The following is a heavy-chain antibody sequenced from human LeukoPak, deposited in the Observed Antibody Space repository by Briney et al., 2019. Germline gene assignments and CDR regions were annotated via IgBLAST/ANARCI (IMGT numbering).Heavy chain of an antibody. D-gene: IGHD6-13*01. Sequence: ASVKVSCKASGYTFTSCDINWVRQATGQGLEWMGWINPSSGNTGYAQKFQGRVTMTRNTSTGTAYMELNSLRSEDTAVYYCARKRGISSAGPSPPSLNWFDPWGQGTLVTVSS. CDR2: INPSSGNT. CDR3: ARKRGISSAGPSPPSLNWFDP. CDR1: GYTFTSCD. J-gene: IGHJ5*02. V-gene: IGHV1-8*01.